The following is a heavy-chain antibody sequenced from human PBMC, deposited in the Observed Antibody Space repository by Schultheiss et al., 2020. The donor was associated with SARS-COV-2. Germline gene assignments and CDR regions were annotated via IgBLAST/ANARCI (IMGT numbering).Heavy chain of an antibody. CDR2: IIPNSGGT. Sequence: ASVKVSCKASGGTFSSYTISWVRQAPGQGLEWMGRIIPNSGGTNYAQKFQGRVTMTRDTSISTAYMELSRLRSDDTAVYYCARSIAVAAQFDYWGQGTLVTVSS. CDR1: GGTFSSYT. D-gene: IGHD6-19*01. V-gene: IGHV1-2*02. J-gene: IGHJ4*02. CDR3: ARSIAVAAQFDY.